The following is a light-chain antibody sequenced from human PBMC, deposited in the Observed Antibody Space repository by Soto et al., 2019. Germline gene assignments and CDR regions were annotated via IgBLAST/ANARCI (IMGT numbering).Light chain of an antibody. CDR1: QSVSSNS. CDR3: QQYAASPYT. V-gene: IGKV3-20*01. J-gene: IGKJ2*01. CDR2: GAS. Sequence: EIVLTQSPGTLSLSPGERATLSCRASQSVSSNSLAWYQQKPGQAPRLLIYGASSRAGGIPDRFSGSGSGTDFTLSINRLQPEDFAVYFCQQYAASPYTFAQGTKLEI.